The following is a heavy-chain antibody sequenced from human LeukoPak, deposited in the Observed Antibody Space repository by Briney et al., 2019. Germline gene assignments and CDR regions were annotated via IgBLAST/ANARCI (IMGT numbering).Heavy chain of an antibody. CDR1: NGSITNYY. D-gene: IGHD4-23*01. J-gene: IGHJ4*02. CDR3: ARLSGNSHFYY. CDR2: IYYSGNT. V-gene: IGHV4-59*01. Sequence: PSETLSLTCTVSNGSITNYYWNWIRPPPAKALEWLGYIYYSGNTNHNPSLKSRVTISVDTSKNQFSLKLNSVTAADRAVYYCARLSGNSHFYYWGQGTLVTVSS.